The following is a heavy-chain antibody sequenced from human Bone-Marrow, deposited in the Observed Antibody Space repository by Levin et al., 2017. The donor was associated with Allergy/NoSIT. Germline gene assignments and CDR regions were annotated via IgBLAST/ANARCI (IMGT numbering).Heavy chain of an antibody. CDR1: GGTFSSYA. CDR2: VNPIFGTA. Sequence: ASVKVSCKASGGTFSSYAITWVRQAPGQGLEWMGGVNPIFGTAKYAQKFQGRVTITADESTSTAYMELSSLRSEDTAVYYCATGGGFDYSDRGLWGQGTLVTVSS. J-gene: IGHJ4*02. V-gene: IGHV1-69*13. CDR3: ATGGGFDYSDRGL. D-gene: IGHD3-22*01.